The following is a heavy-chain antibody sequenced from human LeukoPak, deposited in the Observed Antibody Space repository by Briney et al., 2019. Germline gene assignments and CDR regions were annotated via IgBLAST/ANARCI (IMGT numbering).Heavy chain of an antibody. CDR1: RFTFSACG. V-gene: IGHV3-30*18. Sequence: GGSLRLSCAASRFTFSACGMLWVRQAPGKGLEWVAAISFDGSHKYYADSVKGRFTISRDNSMNTLYPQMNSLRAEDTAVYYCAKGTAVDRQYFENWGQGTLVTVSS. D-gene: IGHD1-1*01. J-gene: IGHJ4*02. CDR2: ISFDGSHK. CDR3: AKGTAVDRQYFEN.